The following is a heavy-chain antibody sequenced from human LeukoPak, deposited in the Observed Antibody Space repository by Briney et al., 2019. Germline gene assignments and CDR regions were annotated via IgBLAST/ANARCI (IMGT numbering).Heavy chain of an antibody. CDR3: ASTGGYGSGTYDYYYFGMDV. CDR2: ITSSGRTK. D-gene: IGHD3-10*01. CDR1: GFTISSYE. J-gene: IGHJ6*02. Sequence: PGGSLTLSCAASGFTISSYEMNWIRQAPGKGLEWVAYITSSGRTKYNADFVQGRFTISRDNAKNALYLQMHGLRAEDTGVYYCASTGGYGSGTYDYYYFGMDVWVQGTTVTVCS. V-gene: IGHV3-48*03.